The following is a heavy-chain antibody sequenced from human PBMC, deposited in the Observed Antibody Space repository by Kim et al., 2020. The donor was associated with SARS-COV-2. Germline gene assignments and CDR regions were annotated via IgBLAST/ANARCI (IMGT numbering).Heavy chain of an antibody. CDR2: IYYSGST. Sequence: SETLSLTCTVSGGSISSYYWSWIRQPPGKGLEWIGYIYYSGSTNYNPSLKSRVTISVDTSKNQFSLKLSSVTAADTAVYYCARGRSGRFLEWYTIGHSSPTYGMDVWGQGTTVTVSS. CDR3: ARGRSGRFLEWYTIGHSSPTYGMDV. V-gene: IGHV4-59*13. D-gene: IGHD3-3*01. J-gene: IGHJ6*02. CDR1: GGSISSYY.